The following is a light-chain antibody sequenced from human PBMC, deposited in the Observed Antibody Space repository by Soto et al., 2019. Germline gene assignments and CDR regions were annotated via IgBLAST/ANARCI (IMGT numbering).Light chain of an antibody. CDR1: SGHSSYI. Sequence: QSVLTQSSSASASLGSSVKLTCTLSSGHSSYIIAWHQQQPGKAPRYLMKLEGSGSYNKGSGVPDRFSGSSSGADRYLTISNLQSEDEADYYCETWDSNPHVFGTGTKATVL. CDR3: ETWDSNPHV. J-gene: IGLJ1*01. V-gene: IGLV4-60*03. CDR2: LEGSGSY.